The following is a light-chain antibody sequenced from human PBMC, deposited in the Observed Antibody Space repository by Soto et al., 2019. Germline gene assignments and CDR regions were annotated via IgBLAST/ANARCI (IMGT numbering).Light chain of an antibody. Sequence: QTVVTQEPSLTVSPGGTVTLTCASSAGAVTGGYYPNWFQQKPGQAPRPLIYSTTNRHSWTPARFSGSLLGDNAALTLSGVYPEEEADYFCLFYYGSGQLVFGGGTELTVL. V-gene: IGLV7-43*01. CDR3: LFYYGSGQLV. J-gene: IGLJ2*01. CDR1: AGAVTGGYY. CDR2: STT.